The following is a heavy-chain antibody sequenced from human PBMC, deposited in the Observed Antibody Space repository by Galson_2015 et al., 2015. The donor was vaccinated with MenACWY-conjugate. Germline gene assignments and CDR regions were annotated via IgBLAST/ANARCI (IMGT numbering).Heavy chain of an antibody. D-gene: IGHD2-15*01. CDR1: GFTFSDYY. V-gene: IGHV3-11*03. Sequence: SVRLSCAASGFTFSDYYMSWIRQAPGKGLECISYISSRSSESNYADSVKGRFTIFRDNAKNSLYLQMNSLRAEDTAVYYCARGWVVANMQGFDAWGQGTLVTVSS. J-gene: IGHJ5*02. CDR2: ISSRSSES. CDR3: ARGWVVANMQGFDA.